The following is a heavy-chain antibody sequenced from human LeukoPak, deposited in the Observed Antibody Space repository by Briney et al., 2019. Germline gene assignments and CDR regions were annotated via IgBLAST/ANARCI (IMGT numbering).Heavy chain of an antibody. V-gene: IGHV4-61*02. CDR2: IYTSGST. D-gene: IGHD2-21*01. J-gene: IGHJ6*03. CDR1: GGSISSGSYY. Sequence: PSETLSLTCTVSGGSISSGSYYWSWIRQPAGKGLEWIGRIYTSGSTSYNPSLKSRVTISVDTSKNQFSLKLSSVTAADTAVYYCARNVAFYYYYYMDVWGKGTTVTVSS. CDR3: ARNVAFYYYYYMDV.